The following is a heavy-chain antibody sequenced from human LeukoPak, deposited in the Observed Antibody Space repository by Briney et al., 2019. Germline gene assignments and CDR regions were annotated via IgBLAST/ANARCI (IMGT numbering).Heavy chain of an antibody. D-gene: IGHD3-9*01. J-gene: IGHJ4*02. CDR1: GFTFDDCA. V-gene: IGHV3-9*01. CDR3: AKDPSSYYDILTGHYYFDY. CDR2: ISWNSGSI. Sequence: GGSLRLSCAASGFTFDDCAMHWVRQAPGKGLEWVSGISWNSGSIGYADSVKGRFTISRDNAKNSLYLQMNSLRAEDTALYYCAKDPSSYYDILTGHYYFDYWGQGTLVTVSS.